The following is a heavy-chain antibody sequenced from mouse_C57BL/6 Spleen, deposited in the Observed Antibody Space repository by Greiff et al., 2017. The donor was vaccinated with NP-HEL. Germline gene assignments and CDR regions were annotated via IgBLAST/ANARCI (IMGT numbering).Heavy chain of an antibody. CDR3: ARLGRWYFDV. Sequence: VQLKESGGGLVKPGGSLKLSCAASGFTFSDYGMHWVRQAPEKGLEWVAYISSGSSTIYYADTVKGRFTISRDNAKNTLFLQMTSLRSEDTAMYYCARLGRWYFDVWGTGTTVTVSS. D-gene: IGHD4-1*01. V-gene: IGHV5-17*01. CDR1: GFTFSDYG. CDR2: ISSGSSTI. J-gene: IGHJ1*03.